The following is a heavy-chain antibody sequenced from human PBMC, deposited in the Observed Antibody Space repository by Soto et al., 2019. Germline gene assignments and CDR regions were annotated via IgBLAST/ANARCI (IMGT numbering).Heavy chain of an antibody. CDR3: ARDPWAADY. CDR2: IYSGGST. V-gene: IGHV3-66*01. D-gene: IGHD3-16*01. J-gene: IGHJ4*02. CDR1: GFTVSTKY. Sequence: GGSMRHSCAASGFTVSTKYISWVRQAPGKGLEWVSVIYSGGSTFYADSVRGRFTISRDNSKNTVNLQMNSLRAKDTAVYYCARDPWAADYWGQGTLVTVSS.